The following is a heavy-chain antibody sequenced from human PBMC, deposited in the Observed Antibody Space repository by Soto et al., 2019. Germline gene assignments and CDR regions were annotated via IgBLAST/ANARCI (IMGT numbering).Heavy chain of an antibody. CDR1: GGTFSSYA. CDR2: IIPIFGTA. J-gene: IGHJ5*02. D-gene: IGHD3-22*01. V-gene: IGHV1-69*01. Sequence: QVQLVQSGAEVKKPGSSVKVSCKASGGTFSSYAISWVRQAPGQGLEWMGGIIPIFGTANYAQKLQGRVTIAADESTSTAYMELSSLRSEDTVVYYCARDEKDSSGGGWFDPWGQGTLVTVSS. CDR3: ARDEKDSSGGGWFDP.